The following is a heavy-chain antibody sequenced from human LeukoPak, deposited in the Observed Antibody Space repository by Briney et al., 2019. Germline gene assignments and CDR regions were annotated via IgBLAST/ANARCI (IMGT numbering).Heavy chain of an antibody. V-gene: IGHV1-18*04. CDR1: GPPFTSSG. CDR3: ARDYDILTGYYIPDY. Sequence: ASVKLSCTSSGPPFTSSGSSWVGPPPEQGFGWMRWFSVYNGNTNCAQKCQGRVTMTTDTSTSTAYMELRSLRSDDTAVYYCARDYDILTGYYIPDYWGQGTLVTVSS. D-gene: IGHD3-9*01. CDR2: FSVYNGNT. J-gene: IGHJ4*02.